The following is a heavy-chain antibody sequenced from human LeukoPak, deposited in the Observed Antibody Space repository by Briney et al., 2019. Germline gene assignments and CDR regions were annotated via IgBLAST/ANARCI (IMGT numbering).Heavy chain of an antibody. CDR1: GDSISDYY. V-gene: IGHV4-59*12. J-gene: IGHJ5*02. D-gene: IGHD3-22*01. Sequence: SETLSLTCTVSGDSISDYYWSWIRQPPGKGLEWIGYVYYSGRTYYNPSLKSRVTISVDTSKNQYSLKLSSVTAADTAVYYCARGDYYDSSGYYSPWGQGTLVTVSS. CDR2: VYYSGRT. CDR3: ARGDYYDSSGYYSP.